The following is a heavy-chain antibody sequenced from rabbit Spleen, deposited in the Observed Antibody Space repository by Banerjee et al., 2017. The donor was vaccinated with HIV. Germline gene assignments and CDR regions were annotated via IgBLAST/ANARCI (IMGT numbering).Heavy chain of an antibody. D-gene: IGHD8-1*01. CDR2: IDTGSSGST. Sequence: QSVEESGGDLVQPEGSLTLTCTASGFSFSGAGFMCWVRQAPGKGLELIGYIDTGSSGSTDYANWAKGRFTISKPSSTTVTLQMTSLTAADTATYFCARDTGTSFSTYGMDLWGPGTLVTVS. CDR3: ARDTGTSFSTYGMDL. V-gene: IGHV1S40*01. J-gene: IGHJ6*01. CDR1: GFSFSGAGF.